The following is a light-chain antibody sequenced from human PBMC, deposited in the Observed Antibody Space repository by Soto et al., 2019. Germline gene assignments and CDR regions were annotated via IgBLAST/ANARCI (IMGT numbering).Light chain of an antibody. CDR1: SSNIGAGYD. V-gene: IGLV1-40*01. J-gene: IGLJ3*02. CDR3: QSYDSSLSGWV. Sequence: QSVLTQPPSVSGAPGQRVTISCTGSSSNIGAGYDVYWYQQLPGTTPKLLIYANSNRPSGVPDRFSVSKSGTSASLAIAGLQAEDEADYYCQSYDSSLSGWVFGGGTKLTVL. CDR2: ANS.